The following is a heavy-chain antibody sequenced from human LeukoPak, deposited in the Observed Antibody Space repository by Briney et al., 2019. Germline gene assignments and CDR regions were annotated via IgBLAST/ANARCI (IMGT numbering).Heavy chain of an antibody. V-gene: IGHV3-49*03. CDR2: IRSKAYGGTT. CDR1: GGSISSYY. CDR3: TRGKIVATIVYYYYYMDV. J-gene: IGHJ6*03. D-gene: IGHD5-12*01. Sequence: LSLTCTVSGGSISSYYWNWIRQPPGKGLEWVGFIRSKAYGGTTEYAASVKGRFTISRDDSKSIAYLQMNSLKTEDTAVYYCTRGKIVATIVYYYYYMDVWGKGTTVTISS.